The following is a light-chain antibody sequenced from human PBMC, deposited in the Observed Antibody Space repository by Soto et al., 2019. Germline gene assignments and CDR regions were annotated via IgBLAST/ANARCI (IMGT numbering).Light chain of an antibody. CDR3: QQYNSYSPYT. J-gene: IGKJ2*01. CDR2: KAS. CDR1: QSISSW. Sequence: DIQMTQSPSTLSASVGDRVTITCRASQSISSWLAWYQQKPGKAPKLLIYKASSLESGVLSRFSGSGSGTEFTLTISSLQPDDFATYYFQQYNSYSPYTFGQGTKLEIK. V-gene: IGKV1-5*03.